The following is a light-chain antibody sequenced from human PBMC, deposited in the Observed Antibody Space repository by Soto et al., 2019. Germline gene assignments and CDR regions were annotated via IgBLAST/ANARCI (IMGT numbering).Light chain of an antibody. CDR2: GAS. J-gene: IGKJ4*01. CDR1: QSVDGK. V-gene: IGKV3-15*01. CDR3: QQFSSYPLT. Sequence: EIVMTQSPVTLSVSPGERATLSCRASQSVDGKLAWYQQKPGQAPRLLIYGASTRATGIPARFSGSGSGTEFTLTISSLQSEDFAVYYCQQFSSYPLTFGGGTKVEIK.